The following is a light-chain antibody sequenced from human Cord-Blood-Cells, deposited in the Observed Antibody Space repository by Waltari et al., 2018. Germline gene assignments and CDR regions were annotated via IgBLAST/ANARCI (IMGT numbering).Light chain of an antibody. Sequence: QSVLTQPPSASGTPGQRVTISCSGSSSNIGSNTVNWYQQLPGTAPNLLIYSNNQRPAGVPGRCSGSKSGTSASLAISGLQSEDEADYYCAAWDDSLNVVFGGGTKLTVL. CDR2: SNN. V-gene: IGLV1-44*01. CDR3: AAWDDSLNVV. J-gene: IGLJ2*01. CDR1: SSNIGSNT.